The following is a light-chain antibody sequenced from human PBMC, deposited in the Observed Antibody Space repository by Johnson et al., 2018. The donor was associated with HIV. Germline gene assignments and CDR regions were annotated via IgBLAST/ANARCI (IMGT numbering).Light chain of an antibody. CDR3: GTWDNSLNAEV. Sequence: QSVLTQPPSVSAAPGQMVTISCSGSSSNIGRNYVSWYQQLPGTAPKLLIYQNTWRPSWIPDRFSGSTSGASATLAITGLQTGDEADCYCGTWDNSLNAEVFGTGTKVTVL. J-gene: IGLJ1*01. CDR2: QNT. V-gene: IGLV1-51*02. CDR1: SSNIGRNY.